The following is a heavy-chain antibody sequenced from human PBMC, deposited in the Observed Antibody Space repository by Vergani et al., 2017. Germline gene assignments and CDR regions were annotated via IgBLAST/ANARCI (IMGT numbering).Heavy chain of an antibody. J-gene: IGHJ3*02. CDR2: IKQDESEK. V-gene: IGHV3-7*01. D-gene: IGHD1-26*01. CDR3: ARDMVGMDGGSYYRSDAFDI. Sequence: EVQLVESGGGLVQPGGSLRLSCAASGFTFSSYWMSWVRQAPGKGLEWVANIKQDESEKYYVDSVKGRFTISRDNAKHSLYLQMNSLRAEDTAVYYCARDMVGMDGGSYYRSDAFDIWGQGTMVTVSS. CDR1: GFTFSSYW.